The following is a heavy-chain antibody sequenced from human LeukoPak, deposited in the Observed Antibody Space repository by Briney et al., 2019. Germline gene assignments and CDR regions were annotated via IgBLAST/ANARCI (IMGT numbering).Heavy chain of an antibody. J-gene: IGHJ4*02. V-gene: IGHV3-48*02. CDR2: ITADSGTT. CDR3: ASRDYFDY. CDR1: GFTFSTKS. Sequence: GGSLRLSCVVSGFTFSTKSMNWVRQAPGKGLEWVSYITADSGTTHYADSVKGRFTISRDNAKNSLYLQMNSLRDEDTAVYYCASRDYFDYWGQGTLVTVSS.